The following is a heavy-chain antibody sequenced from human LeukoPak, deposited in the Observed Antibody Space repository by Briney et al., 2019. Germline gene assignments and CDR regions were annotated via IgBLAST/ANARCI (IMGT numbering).Heavy chain of an antibody. D-gene: IGHD2-15*01. CDR3: ARDQLPRYCSGGSCYHYPSYYFDY. Sequence: ASVTVSCTASGYTFTSYGISWVRQAPGQGLEWMGWISAYNGNTNYAQKLQGRVTMTTDTSTSTAYMELRSLRSDDTAVYYCARDQLPRYCSGGSCYHYPSYYFDYGGQGTLVTVSS. J-gene: IGHJ4*02. CDR2: ISAYNGNT. CDR1: GYTFTSYG. V-gene: IGHV1-18*01.